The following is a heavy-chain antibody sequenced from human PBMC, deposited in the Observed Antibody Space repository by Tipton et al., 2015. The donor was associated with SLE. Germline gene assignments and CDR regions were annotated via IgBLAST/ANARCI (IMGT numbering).Heavy chain of an antibody. D-gene: IGHD2/OR15-2a*01. CDR3: AKVISRAEYFFDS. V-gene: IGHV3-23*03. J-gene: IGHJ4*02. Sequence: SLRLSCAASGFTFRFYGMNWVRQAPGKGLEWVSVSYSDGPTYYADSMKGRFTISRDNFKNVLYLQMNSLRVEDTAVYYCAKVISRAEYFFDSCVQGTLVPVSS. CDR2: SYSDGPT. CDR1: GFTFRFYG.